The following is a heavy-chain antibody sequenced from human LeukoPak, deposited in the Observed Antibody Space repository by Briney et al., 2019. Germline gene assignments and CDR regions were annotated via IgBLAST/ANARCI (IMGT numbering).Heavy chain of an antibody. CDR3: ARRAGILLLVVVAGVEFDY. V-gene: IGHV1-46*01. Sequence: ASVKVSCKASGYTFTSYYMNWVRQAPGQGLEWMGIINPSGGSTSYAQKFQGRVTMTRDTSTSTVYMELSSLRSEDTAVYYCARRAGILLLVVVAGVEFDYWGQGTLVTVSS. CDR2: INPSGGST. CDR1: GYTFTSYY. J-gene: IGHJ4*02. D-gene: IGHD2-15*01.